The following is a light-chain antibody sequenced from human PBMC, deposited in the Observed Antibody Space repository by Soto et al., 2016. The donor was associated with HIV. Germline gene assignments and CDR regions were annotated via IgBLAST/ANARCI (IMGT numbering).Light chain of an antibody. Sequence: DIQLTQSPSTLSAAVGDRVTITCRASQSVNDWLAWYQQKPGTPPSLLIYKVSTLESGVPSRFSGVGFGTDFTLTISSLQPEDSASYFCLQDYDRPYTFGQGTKLEIK. CDR1: QSVNDW. V-gene: IGKV1-5*03. CDR2: KVS. CDR3: LQDYDRPYT. J-gene: IGKJ2*01.